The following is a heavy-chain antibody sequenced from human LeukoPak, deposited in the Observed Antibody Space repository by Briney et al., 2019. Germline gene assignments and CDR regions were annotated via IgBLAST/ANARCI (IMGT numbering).Heavy chain of an antibody. CDR3: ARKVVRGVFSVDYGMDV. D-gene: IGHD3-10*01. Sequence: GASVKVSCKASGYTFTGYYMHWVRQAPGQGLEWMGWINTNTGNPTYAQGFTGRFVFSLDTSVSTAYLQISSLKAEDTAVYYCARKVVRGVFSVDYGMDVWGQGTTVTVSS. J-gene: IGHJ6*02. CDR2: INTNTGNP. V-gene: IGHV7-4-1*02. CDR1: GYTFTGYY.